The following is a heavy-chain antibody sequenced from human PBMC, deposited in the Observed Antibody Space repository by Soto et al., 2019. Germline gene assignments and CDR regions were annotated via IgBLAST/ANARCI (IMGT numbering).Heavy chain of an antibody. CDR3: AKVTKRAAAGRYEYYKYGMDV. J-gene: IGHJ6*02. V-gene: IGHV3-23*01. Sequence: PGGSLRLSCAASGFAFSTYAITWVRQAPGKGLEWVSVISGIGGSSYYAASVKGRFTISRDNSKNTLFLQMNGLRAEDTAVYYCAKVTKRAAAGRYEYYKYGMDVWGQGTTVTVSS. CDR1: GFAFSTYA. CDR2: ISGIGGSS. D-gene: IGHD6-13*01.